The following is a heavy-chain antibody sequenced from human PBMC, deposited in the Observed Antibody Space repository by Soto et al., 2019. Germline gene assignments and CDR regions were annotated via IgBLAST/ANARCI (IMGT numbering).Heavy chain of an antibody. D-gene: IGHD2-15*01. CDR1: GGSISSYY. Sequence: SETLSLTCTVSGGSISSYYWSWIRQPPGKGLEWIGYIYYSGSTNYNPSLKSRVTISVDTSKNQFSLKLSSVTAADTAVYYCAGSARGYCSGGSCADYYFDYWGQGTLVTVSS. CDR3: AGSARGYCSGGSCADYYFDY. V-gene: IGHV4-59*01. CDR2: IYYSGST. J-gene: IGHJ4*02.